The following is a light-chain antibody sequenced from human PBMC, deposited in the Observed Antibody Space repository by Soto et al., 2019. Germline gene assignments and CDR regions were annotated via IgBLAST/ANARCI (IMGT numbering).Light chain of an antibody. CDR3: QQYTRSPAT. CDR1: QSIADSY. CDR2: DAS. Sequence: EIVLTQSPATLSLSPGERATLSCGTSQSIADSYLAWYQQKPGLAPRLLIYDASSRATGIPDRFSGSGSGTDFTLTISRLEPEDFAVYYCQQYTRSPATFGQGTKVEI. J-gene: IGKJ1*01. V-gene: IGKV3D-20*01.